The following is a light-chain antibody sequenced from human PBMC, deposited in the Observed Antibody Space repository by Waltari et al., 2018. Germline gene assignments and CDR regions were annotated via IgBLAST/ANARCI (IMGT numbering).Light chain of an antibody. Sequence: EIVLTQSPGTLSLSPGARATISCRASQSINSSYLAWYQQKPGQAPRLLIYGASSRATGIPDRFSGSGSGTDFTLIISRLEPEDFAVYYCQHYGSASMYTFGQGTKLEIK. J-gene: IGKJ2*01. CDR2: GAS. V-gene: IGKV3-20*01. CDR3: QHYGSASMYT. CDR1: QSINSSY.